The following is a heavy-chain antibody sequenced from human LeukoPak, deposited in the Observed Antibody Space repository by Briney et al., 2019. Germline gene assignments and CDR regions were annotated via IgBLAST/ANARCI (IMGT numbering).Heavy chain of an antibody. CDR2: INPNSGGT. CDR1: EYTFTGYY. D-gene: IGHD2-15*01. J-gene: IGHJ4*02. Sequence: VASVKVSCKASEYTFTGYYMHWVRQAPGQGLEWMGWINPNSGGTNYAQKFQGRVTMTRDTSISTAYMELSRLRSDDTAVYYCARGGCSGGSCYSQSTEPFDYWGQGTLVTVSS. V-gene: IGHV1-2*02. CDR3: ARGGCSGGSCYSQSTEPFDY.